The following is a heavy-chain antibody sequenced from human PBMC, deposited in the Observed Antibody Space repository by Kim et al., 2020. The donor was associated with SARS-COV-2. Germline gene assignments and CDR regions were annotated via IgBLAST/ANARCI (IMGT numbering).Heavy chain of an antibody. D-gene: IGHD4-17*01. V-gene: IGHV4-34*01. Sequence: NPSLKSRVTISVDTSKNQFSLKLSSVTAADTAVYYCARGRDYGDHPYFDYWGQGTLVTVSS. CDR3: ARGRDYGDHPYFDY. J-gene: IGHJ4*02.